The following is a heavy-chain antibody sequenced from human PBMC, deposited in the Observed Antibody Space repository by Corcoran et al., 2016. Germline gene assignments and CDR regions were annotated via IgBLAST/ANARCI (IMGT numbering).Heavy chain of an antibody. CDR1: GFTFSSYG. CDR3: ARVVGATTYFDY. CDR2: IWYDGSNK. D-gene: IGHD1-26*01. J-gene: IGHJ4*02. Sequence: QVQLVESGGGVVQPGRSLRLSCAASGFTFSSYGMHWVRQAPGKGLEWVAVIWYDGSNKYYADSVKGRFTISRDNSKNTLYLQMNSLSAEDTAVYYCARVVGATTYFDYWGQGTLVTVSS. V-gene: IGHV3-33*01.